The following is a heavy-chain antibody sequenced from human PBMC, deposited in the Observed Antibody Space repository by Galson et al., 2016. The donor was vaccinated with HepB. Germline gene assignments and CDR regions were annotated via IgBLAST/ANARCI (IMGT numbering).Heavy chain of an antibody. CDR2: IYESGST. Sequence: TLSLTFDVSSGSFSSGGYSWSWIRQPPGKALEWIGYIYESGSTYYNPSLRTRVTMSVDRSKNQFSLYLNSVTDADTAVYYCARNLRALDFPLACWFDPWGQGILVTVSS. D-gene: IGHD3-9*01. V-gene: IGHV4-30-2*01. CDR3: ARNLRALDFPLACWFDP. CDR1: SGSFSSGGYS. J-gene: IGHJ5*01.